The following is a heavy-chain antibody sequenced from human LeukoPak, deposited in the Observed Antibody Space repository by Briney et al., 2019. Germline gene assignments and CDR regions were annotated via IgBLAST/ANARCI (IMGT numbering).Heavy chain of an antibody. J-gene: IGHJ3*02. CDR1: GYTFTGYY. V-gene: IGHV1-2*02. Sequence: ASVKVSCKASGYTFTGYYMHWVRQAPGQGLEWMGWINPNSGGTNYAQKFQGRVTMTRDTSISTAYMELSRLRSDDTAVYYCARDSPTLRDAFDIWGQGTMVTVSS. CDR2: INPNSGGT. CDR3: ARDSPTLRDAFDI.